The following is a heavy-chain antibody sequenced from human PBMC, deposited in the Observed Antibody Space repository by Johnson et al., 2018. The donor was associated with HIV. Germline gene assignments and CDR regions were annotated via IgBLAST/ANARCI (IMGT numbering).Heavy chain of an antibody. CDR3: AREWGAFDI. D-gene: IGHD1-26*01. J-gene: IGHJ3*02. Sequence: QVQLVESGGGVVQPGRSLRLSCAASGFTFSSHGMHWVRQAPGRGLEWVAVISYDGSNKYYADSVKGRFTISRDNSKNTLYLQMNSLRAEDTAVYYCAREWGAFDIWGQGTMVTVSS. V-gene: IGHV3-30*03. CDR2: ISYDGSNK. CDR1: GFTFSSHG.